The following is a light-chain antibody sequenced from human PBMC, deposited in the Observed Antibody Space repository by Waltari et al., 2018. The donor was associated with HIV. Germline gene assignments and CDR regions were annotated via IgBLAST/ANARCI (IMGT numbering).Light chain of an antibody. Sequence: QAGLTQPPSVSKGMRHTAPLTCTGNSNNVANQGAAWPQQHQDYPPKLVSYRDTKRPSGISERFPECRSGNTASLAIAGVQPEDEADYLGAPGDISRSAVVFGGGTTLTGL. CDR3: APGDISRSAVV. V-gene: IGLV10-54*04. J-gene: IGLJ2*01. CDR1: SNNVANQG. CDR2: RDT.